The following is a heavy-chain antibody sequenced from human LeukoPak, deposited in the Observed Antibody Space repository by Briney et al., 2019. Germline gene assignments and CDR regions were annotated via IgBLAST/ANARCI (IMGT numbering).Heavy chain of an antibody. CDR3: VRDFEWSFDT. V-gene: IGHV3-30*02. CDR1: GFTFSNYG. CDR2: IPYDGTNK. D-gene: IGHD3-3*01. Sequence: GGSLRLSCAPSGFTFSNYGMHWVRQAPGKGLEWVAFIPYDGTNKYYADSVKGRFTISRDNSKNTLYLQMNSLRPEDTALYYCVRDFEWSFDTWDQGTLVTVSS. J-gene: IGHJ4*02.